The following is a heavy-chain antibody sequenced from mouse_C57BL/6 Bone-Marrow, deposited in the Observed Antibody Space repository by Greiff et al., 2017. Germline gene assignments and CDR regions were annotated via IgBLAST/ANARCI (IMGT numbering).Heavy chain of an antibody. V-gene: IGHV5-4*01. CDR1: GFTFSSYA. D-gene: IGHD2-10*01. Sequence: EVKLVESGGGLVKPGGSLKLSCAASGFTFSSYAMSWVRQTPEKRLEWVATISDGGSYTYYPDNVKGRFTISRDNAKNNLYLQMSHLKSEDTAMYYCAREKGLLSFDYWGQGTTLTVSS. CDR3: AREKGLLSFDY. J-gene: IGHJ2*01. CDR2: ISDGGSYT.